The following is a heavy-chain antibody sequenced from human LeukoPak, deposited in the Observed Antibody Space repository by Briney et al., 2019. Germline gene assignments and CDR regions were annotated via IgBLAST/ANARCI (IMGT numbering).Heavy chain of an antibody. CDR3: ARGTTVTTTRILAY. J-gene: IGHJ4*02. V-gene: IGHV1-18*04. CDR2: ISAYNGNT. CDR1: GYTFTGYY. D-gene: IGHD4-17*01. Sequence: PGASVKVSCKASGYTFTGYYMRWVRQAPGQGLEWMGWISAYNGNTNYAQKLQGRVTMTTDTSTSTAYMELRSLRSDDTAVYYCARGTTVTTTRILAYWGQGTLVTVSS.